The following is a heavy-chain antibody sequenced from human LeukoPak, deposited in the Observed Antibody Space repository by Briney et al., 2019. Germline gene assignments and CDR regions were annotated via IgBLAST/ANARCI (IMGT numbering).Heavy chain of an antibody. CDR3: AREGPRLGYYYYMDV. Sequence: GGSLRLSCAASGFTFSSYAMHWVRQAPGKGLEWVAVISYDGSNKYYADSVKGRFTISRDNSKNTLYLQMNSLRAEDTAVYYSAREGPRLGYYYYMDVWGKGTTVTVSS. V-gene: IGHV3-30*04. D-gene: IGHD3-10*01. CDR1: GFTFSSYA. CDR2: ISYDGSNK. J-gene: IGHJ6*03.